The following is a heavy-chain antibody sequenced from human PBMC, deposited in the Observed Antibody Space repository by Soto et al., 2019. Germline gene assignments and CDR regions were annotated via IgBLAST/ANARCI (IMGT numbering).Heavy chain of an antibody. CDR2: IYPGDSDT. Sequence: GESLKISCMGSGYKVSTWHNFTSYWIAWVRQMPGEGLEWMGIIYPGDSDTRYSPSFQGQVTISADKSISTAYLQWSSLKASDTAMYYCARRDIVLVPASEALDYFAYWGQGTLVTVSS. CDR3: ARRDIVLVPASEALDYFAY. CDR1: GYKVSTWHNFTSYW. V-gene: IGHV5-51*01. J-gene: IGHJ4*02. D-gene: IGHD2-2*01.